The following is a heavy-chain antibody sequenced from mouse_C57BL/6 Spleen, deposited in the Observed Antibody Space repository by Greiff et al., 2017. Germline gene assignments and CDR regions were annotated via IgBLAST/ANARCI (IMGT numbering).Heavy chain of an antibody. CDR1: GFTFSDYG. CDR2: ISSGSSTI. V-gene: IGHV5-17*01. CDR3: ADLPWFAY. Sequence: EVMLVESGGGLVKPGGSLKLSCAASGFTFSDYGMHWVRQAPEKGLEWVAYISSGSSTIYYADTVKGRVTISRDNAKNTLFLQMTSLRSEDTAMYYCADLPWFAYWGQGTLVTVSA. J-gene: IGHJ3*01.